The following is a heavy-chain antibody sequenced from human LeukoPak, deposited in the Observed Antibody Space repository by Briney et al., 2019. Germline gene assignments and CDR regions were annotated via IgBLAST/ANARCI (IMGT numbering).Heavy chain of an antibody. Sequence: GASVKVSFKASGYTSTSYGISWVRHAPGPGLELMGWISAYNGNTNYAHKHHGRVTMTTDTSTSTAYMELRSLRSDDTVVYYCARGYYYVSSGYYYFDNWGQGTLVTVSS. D-gene: IGHD3-22*01. CDR3: ARGYYYVSSGYYYFDN. V-gene: IGHV1-18*01. CDR2: ISAYNGNT. J-gene: IGHJ4*02. CDR1: GYTSTSYG.